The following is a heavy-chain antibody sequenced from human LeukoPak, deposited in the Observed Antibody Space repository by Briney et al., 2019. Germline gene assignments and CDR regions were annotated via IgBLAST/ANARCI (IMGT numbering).Heavy chain of an antibody. Sequence: SETLSLTCTVSGYSISSGYYWGWIRQPPGKGLEWIGNIYHRGTTYYNPSLMTRVNLSVDTSKNQFSLKLTSVTAADTAVYYCARWDDSAWAFGNWGPGTLVTVSS. J-gene: IGHJ4*02. V-gene: IGHV4-38-2*02. CDR1: GYSISSGYY. D-gene: IGHD6-19*01. CDR2: IYHRGTT. CDR3: ARWDDSAWAFGN.